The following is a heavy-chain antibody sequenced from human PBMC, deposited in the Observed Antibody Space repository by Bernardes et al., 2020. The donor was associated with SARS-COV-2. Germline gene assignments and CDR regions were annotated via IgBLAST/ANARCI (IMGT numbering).Heavy chain of an antibody. J-gene: IGHJ4*02. Sequence: GGSLRLSCVASGFTFRSAWMSWVRQAPGKGLEWVGRSKTRTEGGTIDYAAPVEGRFTISRDDAKHTLSLEMNNLKVEDTAVYYCTTNHAIQWLADDFWGQGTLVTVSS. CDR3: TTNHAIQWLADDF. D-gene: IGHD6-19*01. CDR1: GFTFRSAW. CDR2: SKTRTEGGTI. V-gene: IGHV3-15*01.